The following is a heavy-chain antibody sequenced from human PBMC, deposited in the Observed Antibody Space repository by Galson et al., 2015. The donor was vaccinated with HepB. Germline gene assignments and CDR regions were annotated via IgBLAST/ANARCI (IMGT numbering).Heavy chain of an antibody. V-gene: IGHV3-7*03. CDR1: GFTFRSYW. Sequence: SLRLSCAVSGFTFRSYWMNWVRQAPGKGLEWVANINQDGSEKQYVDSVKGRFTISRDNAKNLLFLQMNSLRAEDTAVFYCARTGYSSNGLDYWGQGTLVTVSS. CDR3: ARTGYSSNGLDY. D-gene: IGHD2-8*01. CDR2: INQDGSEK. J-gene: IGHJ4*02.